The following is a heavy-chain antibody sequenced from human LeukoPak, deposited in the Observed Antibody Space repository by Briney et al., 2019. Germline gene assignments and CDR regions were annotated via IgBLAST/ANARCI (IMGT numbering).Heavy chain of an antibody. D-gene: IGHD6-13*01. CDR3: ARDSGSSSWYVGY. CDR1: GFTFSSYS. J-gene: IGHJ4*02. Sequence: GGSLRLSCAASGFTFSSYSMNWVRQAPGKGLEWVSSISSSSSYIYYADSVKGRFTISRDNAKNSLYLQMNSLRAEDTAVYYCARDSGSSSWYVGYWGQGTLVTVSS. V-gene: IGHV3-21*01. CDR2: ISSSSSYI.